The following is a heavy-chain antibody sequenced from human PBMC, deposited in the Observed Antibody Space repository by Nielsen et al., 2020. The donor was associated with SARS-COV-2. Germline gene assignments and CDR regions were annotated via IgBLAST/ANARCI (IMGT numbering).Heavy chain of an antibody. V-gene: IGHV1-18*01. D-gene: IGHD1-26*01. J-gene: IGHJ4*02. CDR1: GYTFTTYG. CDR2: ISSYNGNT. Sequence: ASVKVSCKTSGYTFTTYGITWVRQAPGQGLEWMGRISSYNGNTNYAQKLQGRVTMTTDTSTSTAYMELRSLRFDDTAVYYCARDPSGIYYFDYWGQGTLVTVSS. CDR3: ARDPSGIYYFDY.